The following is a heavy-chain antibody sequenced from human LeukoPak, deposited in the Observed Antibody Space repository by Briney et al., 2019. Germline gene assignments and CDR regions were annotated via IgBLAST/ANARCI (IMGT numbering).Heavy chain of an antibody. J-gene: IGHJ4*02. D-gene: IGHD3-10*01. CDR3: ASTGSGGPGEYYLDN. Sequence: GRSLRLSCAASGFTFNSYGMHWVRQAPGKGLEWVAVTSYDGSNKNYADSVKGRFTISRDNSKNTLYLQMNSLRAEDTAVYYCASTGSGGPGEYYLDNWGQGTLVTVSS. V-gene: IGHV3-30*03. CDR1: GFTFNSYG. CDR2: TSYDGSNK.